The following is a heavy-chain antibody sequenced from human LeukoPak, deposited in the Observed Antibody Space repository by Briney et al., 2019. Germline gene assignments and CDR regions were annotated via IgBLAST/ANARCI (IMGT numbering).Heavy chain of an antibody. D-gene: IGHD3-10*01. CDR2: IKQDGSEK. J-gene: IGHJ6*04. CDR1: GFTFSSYG. Sequence: GGSLRLSCAASGFTFSSYGMSWVRQAPGKGLEWVANIKQDGSEKYYVDSVKGRFTISRDNAKNSLYLQMNSLRAEDTAVYYCAREGYGSMDVWGKGTTVTISS. CDR3: AREGYGSMDV. V-gene: IGHV3-7*01.